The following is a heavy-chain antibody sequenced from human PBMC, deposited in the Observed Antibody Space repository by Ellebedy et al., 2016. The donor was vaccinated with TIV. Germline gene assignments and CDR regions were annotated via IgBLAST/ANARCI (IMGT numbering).Heavy chain of an antibody. CDR2: ISSSGVST. D-gene: IGHD3-22*01. Sequence: GGSLRLXXAASGFTFSSHAMGWVRQAPGKGLEWVSVISSSGVSTYFADSVKGRFTASRHDSQNSMYLQMNRLRAEDTAVYYCAVLGGYYFHWYFDLWGRGTLVTVSS. CDR1: GFTFSSHA. V-gene: IGHV3-23*01. J-gene: IGHJ2*01. CDR3: AVLGGYYFHWYFDL.